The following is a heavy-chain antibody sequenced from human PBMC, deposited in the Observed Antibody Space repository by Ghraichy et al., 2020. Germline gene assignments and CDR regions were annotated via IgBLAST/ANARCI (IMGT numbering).Heavy chain of an antibody. D-gene: IGHD2-15*01. CDR3: ARGICGGGSCYSAPFDI. V-gene: IGHV3-53*04. CDR1: GFSVSNNY. CDR2: IYSGGNT. J-gene: IGHJ3*02. Sequence: GGSLRLSCAASGFSVSNNYMSWVRQAPGKGLEWVSVIYSGGNTYDADSVKGRFTISRHNSKNTLYLQMNSLRADDTAVYYCARGICGGGSCYSAPFDIWGQGTMVTVSS.